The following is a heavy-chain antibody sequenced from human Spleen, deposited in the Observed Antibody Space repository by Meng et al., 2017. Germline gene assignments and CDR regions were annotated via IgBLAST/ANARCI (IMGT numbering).Heavy chain of an antibody. J-gene: IGHJ4*02. CDR1: EFTFSSYG. CDR3: ARDWTTMTTAPGH. Sequence: GESLKISCAGSEFTFSSYGMHWVRQAPGKGLEWVGVISYDSSNKYYRDSVKGRFTISRDNSKSTVYLQMNSLRVEDTALYLCARDWTTMTTAPGHWGQGTLVTVSS. CDR2: ISYDSSNK. V-gene: IGHV3-30*03. D-gene: IGHD3-22*01.